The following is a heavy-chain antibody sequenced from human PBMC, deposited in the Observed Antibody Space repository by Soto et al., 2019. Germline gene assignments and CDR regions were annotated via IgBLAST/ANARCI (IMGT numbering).Heavy chain of an antibody. Sequence: QVQLVESGGGVVQPGRSLRLSCAASGFTFSSYGMHWVRQAPGKGLEGVEVIWYDGSNKYYADSVKGRFTISRDNSKNTLYLQMNSLRAEDTAVYYCARGTYCSSTSCNMGALYGMDVWGQGTTVTVSS. V-gene: IGHV3-33*01. J-gene: IGHJ6*02. CDR1: GFTFSSYG. D-gene: IGHD2-2*01. CDR2: IWYDGSNK. CDR3: ARGTYCSSTSCNMGALYGMDV.